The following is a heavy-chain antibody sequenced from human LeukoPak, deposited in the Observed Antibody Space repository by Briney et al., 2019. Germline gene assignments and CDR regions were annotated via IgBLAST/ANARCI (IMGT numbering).Heavy chain of an antibody. J-gene: IGHJ4*02. D-gene: IGHD3-10*01. CDR3: ARDRDYYNYFEY. CDR2: IKHDGSEK. Sequence: GGSLRLSCAASGFSFSRYGMHWVRQAPGKGLEWVANIKHDGSEKYYVDSVKGRFTISRDNAKNSLYLQMNSLRGEDTAVYYCARDRDYYNYFEYWGQGTLVTVSS. CDR1: GFSFSRYG. V-gene: IGHV3-7*04.